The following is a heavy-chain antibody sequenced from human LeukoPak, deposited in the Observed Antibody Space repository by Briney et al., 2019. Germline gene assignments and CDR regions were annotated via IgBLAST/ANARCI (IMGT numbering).Heavy chain of an antibody. J-gene: IGHJ6*03. V-gene: IGHV3-7*01. D-gene: IGHD2/OR15-2a*01. CDR2: IDRDGRVQ. CDR3: TGGSDKVLSGEYCYYMDV. Sequence: GGSLRLSCTASGFTTHYWLNWGRRSPGKGLEWVATIDRDGRVQHYVDPVEGRFTISRDSAKNSLDLQMHSLRAEDTAVYYCTGGSDKVLSGEYCYYMDVWGKGTTVTVSS. CDR1: GFTTHYW.